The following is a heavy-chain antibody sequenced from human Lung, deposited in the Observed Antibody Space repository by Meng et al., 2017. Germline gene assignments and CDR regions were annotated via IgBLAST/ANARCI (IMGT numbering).Heavy chain of an antibody. Sequence: EVQLVESGGGLVQPGGSLRLSCAASGFTFSTHWMHWVRQAPGKGLEWVSRITGDGSSTIYADSVQGRFTMSRDNAKNTLSLQMNSLRAEDTAAYYCARGGVTTDDWGQGTLVTVSS. D-gene: IGHD4-17*01. J-gene: IGHJ4*02. V-gene: IGHV3-74*01. CDR3: ARGGVTTDD. CDR1: GFTFSTHW. CDR2: ITGDGSST.